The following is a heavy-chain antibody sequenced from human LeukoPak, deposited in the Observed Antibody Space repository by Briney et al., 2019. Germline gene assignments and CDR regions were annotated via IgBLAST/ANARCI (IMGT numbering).Heavy chain of an antibody. Sequence: GGSLRLSCAASGFTFSSYAMSWVRQAPGKGLEWVSAINGGGGSTYYADSVKGRFTISRDNSKNTLYLQMNSLRAEDTAVYYCAKARITGTTRGGYYYYYGMDVWGQGTTVTVSS. CDR2: INGGGGST. CDR1: GFTFSSYA. V-gene: IGHV3-23*01. J-gene: IGHJ6*02. D-gene: IGHD1-20*01. CDR3: AKARITGTTRGGYYYYYGMDV.